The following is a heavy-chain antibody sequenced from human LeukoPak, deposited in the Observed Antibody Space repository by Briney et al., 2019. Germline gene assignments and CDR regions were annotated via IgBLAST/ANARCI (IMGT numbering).Heavy chain of an antibody. CDR3: ARDAIITMIVVVDAFDI. J-gene: IGHJ3*02. Sequence: GGSLRLSCAASGFTFSRYWMSWVGQAPGKGLEWVADIKQDGSEKDYVASVKGRLTISRDNDKDSLYLQMNSLTAEDKAVYYCARDAIITMIVVVDAFDIWGQGTMVTVSS. CDR2: IKQDGSEK. CDR1: GFTFSRYW. D-gene: IGHD3-22*01. V-gene: IGHV3-7*01.